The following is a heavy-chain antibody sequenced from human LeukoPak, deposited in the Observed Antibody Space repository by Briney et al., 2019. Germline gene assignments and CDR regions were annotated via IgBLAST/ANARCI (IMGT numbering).Heavy chain of an antibody. J-gene: IGHJ4*02. D-gene: IGHD6-19*01. CDR1: GFTFHEYD. V-gene: IGHV3-9*01. CDR3: TIAVAGLTRGYFDY. Sequence: PGGSLRLSCPASGFTFHEYDMHWLRPAPGKGLDWVSGISWNSGSIGYADSVKGRFTISRDNAKNSLYLQMNSLRAEDTAWYYCTIAVAGLTRGYFDYWGQGTLVTVPS. CDR2: ISWNSGSI.